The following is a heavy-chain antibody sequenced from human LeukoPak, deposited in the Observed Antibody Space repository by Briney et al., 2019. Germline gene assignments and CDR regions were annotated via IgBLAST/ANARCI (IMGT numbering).Heavy chain of an antibody. Sequence: PGGSLRLSCAASGFTFSSYSMNWVRQAPGKGLEWVSSISSSSSYIYYADSVKGRFTISRDNAKNSLYLQMNSLRAEDTAVYYCAKEIAAAGFPFDYWGQGTLVTVSS. V-gene: IGHV3-21*04. CDR3: AKEIAAAGFPFDY. CDR2: ISSSSSYI. D-gene: IGHD6-13*01. J-gene: IGHJ4*02. CDR1: GFTFSSYS.